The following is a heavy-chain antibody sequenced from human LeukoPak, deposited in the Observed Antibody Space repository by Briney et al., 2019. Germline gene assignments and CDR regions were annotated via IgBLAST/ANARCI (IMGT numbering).Heavy chain of an antibody. CDR3: ARDRYCSSTSCYRYYNQGPYYYYGMDV. D-gene: IGHD2-2*02. J-gene: IGHJ6*02. V-gene: IGHV1-69*13. CDR2: IIPIFGTA. Sequence: GASVKVSCKASGGTFSSYAISWVRQAPGQGLEWMGGIIPIFGTANYAQKFQGRVTITADESTSTAYMELSSLRSEDTAVYYCARDRYCSSTSCYRYYNQGPYYYYGMDVWGQGTTVTVSS. CDR1: GGTFSSYA.